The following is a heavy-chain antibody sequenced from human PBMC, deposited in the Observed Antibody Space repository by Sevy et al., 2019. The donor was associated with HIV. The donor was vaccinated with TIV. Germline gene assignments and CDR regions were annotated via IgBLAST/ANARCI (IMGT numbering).Heavy chain of an antibody. J-gene: IGHJ4*02. CDR3: AKDTSVRGITGTTIGTSFFDY. CDR2: ISGSGGTT. V-gene: IGHV3-23*01. CDR1: GFTFSSYA. D-gene: IGHD1-7*01. Sequence: GESLKISCAASGFTFSSYAMNWVRQAPGKGLEWVSAISGSGGTTYYADSVKGRFTLSRDNSKNTMYLQMNSLRAEDTTVYYCAKDTSVRGITGTTIGTSFFDYWGQGTLVTVSS.